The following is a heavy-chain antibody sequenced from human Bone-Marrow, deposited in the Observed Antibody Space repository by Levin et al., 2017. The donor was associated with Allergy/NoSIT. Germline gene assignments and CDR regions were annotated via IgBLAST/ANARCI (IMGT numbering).Heavy chain of an antibody. Sequence: GGSLRLSCAASGFIFSNYWMHWVRQAPGKGLVWVSRISSDGSKTSYADSVRGRFTISRDNGKNTLFLQMSSLGAEDTAVYYCARGKELWLQDYWGQGTLVTVST. V-gene: IGHV3-74*01. J-gene: IGHJ4*02. CDR3: ARGKELWLQDY. D-gene: IGHD3-16*01. CDR2: ISSDGSKT. CDR1: GFIFSNYW.